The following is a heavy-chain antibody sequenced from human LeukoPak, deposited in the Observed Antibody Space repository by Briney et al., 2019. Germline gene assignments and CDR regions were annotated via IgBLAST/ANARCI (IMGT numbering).Heavy chain of an antibody. Sequence: ASVKVSCKASGYTFTSCDINWVRQATGHGLEWMGWMNPNSGNTGYAQKFQGRVTMARSTSISTAYMELSSLTSEDTAVYYCAREHNWDYVGDRRFDPWGQGTLVTVSS. V-gene: IGHV1-8*01. D-gene: IGHD1-7*01. CDR1: GYTFTSCD. CDR3: AREHNWDYVGDRRFDP. CDR2: MNPNSGNT. J-gene: IGHJ5*02.